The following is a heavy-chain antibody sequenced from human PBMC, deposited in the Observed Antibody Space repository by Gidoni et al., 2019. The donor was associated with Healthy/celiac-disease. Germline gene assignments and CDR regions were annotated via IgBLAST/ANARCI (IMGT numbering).Heavy chain of an antibody. CDR2: ISYDGSNK. V-gene: IGHV3-30*18. CDR1: GFTFSRYG. D-gene: IGHD2-2*01. CDR3: AKDYCSSTSCYLYGY. J-gene: IGHJ4*02. Sequence: QVQLVASGGGVVQPGRSLRLSCAASGFTFSRYGMHWVRQAPGQGLEWVAVISYDGSNKYYADSVKGRFTISRDNSKNTLYLQMNSLRAEDTAVYYCAKDYCSSTSCYLYGYWGQGTLVTVSS.